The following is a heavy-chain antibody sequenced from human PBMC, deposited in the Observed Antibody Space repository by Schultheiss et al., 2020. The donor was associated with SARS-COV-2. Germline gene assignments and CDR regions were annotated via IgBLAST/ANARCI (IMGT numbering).Heavy chain of an antibody. CDR1: GGSISSYY. V-gene: IGHV4-59*08. D-gene: IGHD6-6*01. CDR3: ARHGGIAARPGDWFDP. J-gene: IGHJ5*02. CDR2: IYYSGST. Sequence: SETLSLTCTVSGGSISSYYWSWIRQPPGKGLEWIGYIYYSGSTNYNPSLKSRVTISVDTSKNQFSLKLSSVTAADTAVYYCARHGGIAARPGDWFDPWGQGTLVTVSS.